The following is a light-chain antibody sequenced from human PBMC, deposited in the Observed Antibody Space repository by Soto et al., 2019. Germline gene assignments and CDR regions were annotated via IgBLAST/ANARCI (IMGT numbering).Light chain of an antibody. CDR3: QQYGNSPLT. J-gene: IGKJ4*01. CDR1: QSVRSSY. Sequence: EIVLTQSPGTLSLSPGERATLSCRASQSVRSSYLAWYQQKPGQAPRLLISGASSRATGIPDRFSGSGSGTDFTLTISRLEPEDFAVYYCQQYGNSPLTFGGGTKVEIK. CDR2: GAS. V-gene: IGKV3-20*01.